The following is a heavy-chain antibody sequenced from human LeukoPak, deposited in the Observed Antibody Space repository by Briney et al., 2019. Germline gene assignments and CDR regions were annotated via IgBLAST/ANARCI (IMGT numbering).Heavy chain of an antibody. Sequence: SVKVSCKASGGTFSSYAISWMRQAPGQGLEWMGGIIPMLATANYAQKFQGSVTITADESTSTVYMELSSLRSEDTAIYYCARSMVRGVPYFDYWGQGTLVTVSS. CDR3: ARSMVRGVPYFDY. CDR1: GGTFSSYA. J-gene: IGHJ4*02. D-gene: IGHD3-10*01. V-gene: IGHV1-69*13. CDR2: IIPMLATA.